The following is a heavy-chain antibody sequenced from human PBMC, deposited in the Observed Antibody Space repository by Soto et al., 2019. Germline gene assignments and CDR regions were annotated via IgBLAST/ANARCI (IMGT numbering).Heavy chain of an antibody. V-gene: IGHV3-49*03. CDR1: GFTFGDYA. Sequence: GGSLRLSCTASGFTFGDYAMSWFRQAPGKGLEWVGFIRSKAYGGTTEYAASVKGRFTISRDDSKSIAYLQMNSLKTEDTAVYYCTRVPPELRYFDWLPYYSDYWGQGTLVTVSS. D-gene: IGHD3-9*01. CDR3: TRVPPELRYFDWLPYYSDY. CDR2: IRSKAYGGTT. J-gene: IGHJ4*02.